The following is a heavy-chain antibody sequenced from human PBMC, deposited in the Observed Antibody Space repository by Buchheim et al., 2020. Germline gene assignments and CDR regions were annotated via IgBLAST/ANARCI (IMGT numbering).Heavy chain of an antibody. J-gene: IGHJ6*02. CDR3: ARALRDDYGHYGMDV. CDR2: ISSSSSTI. CDR1: GFTFSSYS. D-gene: IGHD4-17*01. V-gene: IGHV3-48*02. Sequence: EVQLVESGGGLVQPGGSLRLSCAASGFTFSSYSMNWVRQAPGKGLEWVSYISSSSSTIYYADSVKGRFTISRHNAKNSLYLQMNSLRDEDTAVYYCARALRDDYGHYGMDVWGQGTT.